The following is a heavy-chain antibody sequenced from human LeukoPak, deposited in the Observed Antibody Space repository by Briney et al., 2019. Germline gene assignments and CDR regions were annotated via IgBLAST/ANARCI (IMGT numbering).Heavy chain of an antibody. CDR1: GFTFSNYP. D-gene: IGHD1-1*01. Sequence: GGSLRLSCSASGFTFSNYPMHWVRQAPGKGLEYVSAISSNGGSTYYADSVKGRFTISGDNSKNTLYLQMSSLRGEDTAVYSCVKRTTGTNFFDYWGQGTLVTVSS. CDR2: ISSNGGST. CDR3: VKRTTGTNFFDY. V-gene: IGHV3-64D*06. J-gene: IGHJ4*02.